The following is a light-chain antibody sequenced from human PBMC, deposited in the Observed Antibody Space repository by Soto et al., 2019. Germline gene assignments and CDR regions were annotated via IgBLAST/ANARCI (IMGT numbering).Light chain of an antibody. Sequence: EIVMTQSPATLSVSPRERATLSCTASPSVSSTLAWYQQKPGQAPMLLIYGASTRATGIPARFSGSGSGPEFTLTISSLQSEDFAGYYCQEYNNWPPWTFGQGTKVEIK. CDR2: GAS. J-gene: IGKJ1*01. V-gene: IGKV3-15*01. CDR1: PSVSST. CDR3: QEYNNWPPWT.